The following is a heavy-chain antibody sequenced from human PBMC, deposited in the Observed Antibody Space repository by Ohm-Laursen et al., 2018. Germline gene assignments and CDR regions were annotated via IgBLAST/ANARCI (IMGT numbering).Heavy chain of an antibody. V-gene: IGHV3-7*01. CDR3: AREELESSGWAD. CDR2: IKEDRSVK. Sequence: SLRLSCAASGFTFSRYWMTWVRQASGKGLEWVANIKEDRSVKQYVDSVKGRFTISRDNAKNTLYLQMNSLRAEDTAVYYCAREELESSGWADWGQGTLVTVSS. D-gene: IGHD6-19*01. J-gene: IGHJ4*02. CDR1: GFTFSRYW.